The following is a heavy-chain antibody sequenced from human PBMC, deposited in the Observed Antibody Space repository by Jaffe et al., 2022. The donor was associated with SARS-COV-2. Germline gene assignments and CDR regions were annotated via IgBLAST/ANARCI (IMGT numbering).Heavy chain of an antibody. CDR3: ARLWVVTDIPIAFDI. CDR2: MSYTGTS. V-gene: IGHV4-39*01. J-gene: IGHJ3*02. Sequence: QLQLQESGPGLVKPSETLSLTCTVSGGSISSSGYFWGWIRQPPGRGLEWIGSMSYTGTSFYYPSLKSRVTISVDASKNQFSLELSSVTAADTAVYHCARLWVVTDIPIAFDIWGQGTMVTVSS. D-gene: IGHD2-21*02. CDR1: GGSISSSGYF.